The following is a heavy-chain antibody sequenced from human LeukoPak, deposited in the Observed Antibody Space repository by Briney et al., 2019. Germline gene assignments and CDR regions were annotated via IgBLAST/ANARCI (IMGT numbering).Heavy chain of an antibody. CDR1: GFTFSSYD. CDR2: IGTAGDT. V-gene: IGHV3-13*01. J-gene: IGHJ5*02. D-gene: IGHD2/OR15-2a*01. Sequence: GGSLGLSCAASGFTFSSYDMHWVRQATGKGLEWVSAIGTAGDTYYPGSVKGRFTISRENAKNSLYLQMNSLRAGDTAVYYCAREGIDGWFDPWGQGTLVTVSS. CDR3: AREGIDGWFDP.